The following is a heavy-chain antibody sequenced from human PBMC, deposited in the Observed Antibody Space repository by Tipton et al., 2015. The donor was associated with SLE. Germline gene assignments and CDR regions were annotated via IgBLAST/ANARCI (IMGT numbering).Heavy chain of an antibody. J-gene: IGHJ4*02. Sequence: TLSLTCSVSGGSMSSTAVYYWGWVRQHTAKGLEWIGHIDYTGNTYYSPSLKSRLSLSRDTSKNQLSLKLTSVTAADTAVYYCARGSVVADDFWGQGTLVTVSS. V-gene: IGHV4-31*03. CDR3: ARGSVVADDF. D-gene: IGHD2-15*01. CDR2: IDYTGNT. CDR1: GGSMSSTAVYY.